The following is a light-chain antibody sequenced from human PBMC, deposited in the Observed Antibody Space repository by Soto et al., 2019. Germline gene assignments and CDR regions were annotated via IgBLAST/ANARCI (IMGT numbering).Light chain of an antibody. CDR2: DAS. V-gene: IGKV1-5*01. J-gene: IGKJ1*01. Sequence: DIQMTQSPSTLSASVGDRVTITCRASQSISSWLAWYQQKPGKAPKLLIYDASSLERGVPSKFSGSGSGTEFTLTISNLQPDDFATYYCQQYSSYWTFGQGTKV. CDR3: QQYSSYWT. CDR1: QSISSW.